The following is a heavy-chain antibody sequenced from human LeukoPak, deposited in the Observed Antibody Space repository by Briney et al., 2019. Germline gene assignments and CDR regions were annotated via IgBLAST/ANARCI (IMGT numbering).Heavy chain of an antibody. CDR3: ARASFQRWLQLGGD. CDR1: GFTFSTYS. Sequence: GGSLRLSCTASGFTFSTYSMNWVRQAPGKGLEWVSYISSSSSTIYYADSVKGRFTISRDNAENSLYLQMNSLRDGDTAVYYCARASFQRWLQLGGDWGQGALVTVSS. V-gene: IGHV3-48*02. J-gene: IGHJ4*02. CDR2: ISSSSSTI. D-gene: IGHD5-24*01.